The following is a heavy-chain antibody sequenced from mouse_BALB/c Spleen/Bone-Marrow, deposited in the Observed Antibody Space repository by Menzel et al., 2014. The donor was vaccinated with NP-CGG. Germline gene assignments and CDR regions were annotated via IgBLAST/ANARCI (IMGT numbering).Heavy chain of an antibody. D-gene: IGHD1-1*01. V-gene: IGHV14-3*02. CDR3: ARYDYGWYFYV. J-gene: IGHJ1*01. CDR1: GFNIKDTY. Sequence: EVQLQQSGAELVKPGASVKLSCTASGFNIKDTYMHWVKQRPEQGLEWIGRIDPANGNTKYDPKFQGKATITADTSSNTAHLQLSSLTSEDTAVYYRARYDYGWYFYVWGAGTTVTVSS. CDR2: IDPANGNT.